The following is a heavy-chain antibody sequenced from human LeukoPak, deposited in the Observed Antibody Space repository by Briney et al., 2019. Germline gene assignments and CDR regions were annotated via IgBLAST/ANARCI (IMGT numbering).Heavy chain of an antibody. CDR1: GGSISSGGYY. CDR3: ARDQGNYYDSSGTYYMDV. J-gene: IGHJ6*03. V-gene: IGHV4-31*03. Sequence: PSGTLSLTCTVSGGSISSGGYYWSWIRQHPGKGLEWIGYIYYSGSTYYNPSLKSRVTISVDTSKNQFSLKLSSVTAADTAVYYCARDQGNYYDSSGTYYMDVWGKGTTVTVSS. CDR2: IYYSGST. D-gene: IGHD3-22*01.